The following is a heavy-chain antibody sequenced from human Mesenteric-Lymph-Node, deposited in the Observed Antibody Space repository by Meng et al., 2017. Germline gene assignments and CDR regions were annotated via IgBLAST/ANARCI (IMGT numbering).Heavy chain of an antibody. CDR2: ISAYNGNT. J-gene: IGHJ4*02. CDR3: ARDSSGWYDDY. D-gene: IGHD6-19*01. V-gene: IGHV1-18*01. CDR1: GGTFSSYA. Sequence: QGQVGQSGVEVKKPGSSVKVSGKASGGTFSSYAISWVRQASGQGLEWMGWISAYNGNTNYAQNFQGRFTMTTDTSTSTAYMELRSLRSDDTAVYYCARDSSGWYDDYWGQGTLVTVSS.